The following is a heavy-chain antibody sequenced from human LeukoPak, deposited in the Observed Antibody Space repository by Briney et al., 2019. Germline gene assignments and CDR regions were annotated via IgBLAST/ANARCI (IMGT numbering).Heavy chain of an antibody. Sequence: GSLRLSCTASGFTFGDYALSWFRQAPGKGLEWLSFIRSKDHGGTTEYAASVEGRFTISRDDSNSIAYLQMNSLIIEDTAVYFCTRDPHYYHGNPHDFWGQGTRVTVSS. CDR2: IRSKDHGGTT. V-gene: IGHV3-49*03. J-gene: IGHJ4*02. D-gene: IGHD4-23*01. CDR3: TRDPHYYHGNPHDF. CDR1: GFTFGDYA.